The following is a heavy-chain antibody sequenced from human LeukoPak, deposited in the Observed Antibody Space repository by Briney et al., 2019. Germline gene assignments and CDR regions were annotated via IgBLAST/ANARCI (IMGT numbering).Heavy chain of an antibody. D-gene: IGHD6-19*01. CDR3: VNSITVGGRGRGY. CDR2: ISRSGSTM. J-gene: IGHJ4*02. V-gene: IGHV3-48*03. Sequence: GGSLRLSCAASGFTFSSYEMNWVRQAPGKGLEWVSYISRSGSTMYYADSVKGRFTISRDNAKNSLYLQMNSLRAEDTAVYYCVNSITVGGRGRGYWGQGTLVTVSS. CDR1: GFTFSSYE.